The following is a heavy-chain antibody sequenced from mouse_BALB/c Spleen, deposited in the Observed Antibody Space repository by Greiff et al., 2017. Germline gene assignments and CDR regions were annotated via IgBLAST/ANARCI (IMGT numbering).Heavy chain of an antibody. CDR3: ARHNYGNHEGAMDY. Sequence: EVQGVESGGDLVKPGGSLKLSCAASGFTFSSYGMSWVRQTPDKRLEWVATISSGGSYTYYPDSVKGRFTISRDNAKNTLYLQMSSLKSEDTAMYYCARHNYGNHEGAMDYWGQGTSVTVSS. V-gene: IGHV5-6*01. D-gene: IGHD2-1*01. J-gene: IGHJ4*01. CDR2: ISSGGSYT. CDR1: GFTFSSYG.